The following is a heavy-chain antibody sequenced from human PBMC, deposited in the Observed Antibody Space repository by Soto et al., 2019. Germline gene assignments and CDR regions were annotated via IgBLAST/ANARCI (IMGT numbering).Heavy chain of an antibody. J-gene: IGHJ5*01. Sequence: PGESLKISCACSGDNFIPYWISWVRQMPGKGLEWMGRIDPSDSYPSDSYNNYSPSFQGHVTISADKSTNTVYLQWNSLKTSDSAMYYCARHRSSYSNSDSNWFDSWGQGTLVTVSS. V-gene: IGHV5-10-1*01. CDR3: ARHRSSYSNSDSNWFDS. CDR1: GDNFIPYW. D-gene: IGHD4-4*01. CDR2: IDPSDSYPSDSYN.